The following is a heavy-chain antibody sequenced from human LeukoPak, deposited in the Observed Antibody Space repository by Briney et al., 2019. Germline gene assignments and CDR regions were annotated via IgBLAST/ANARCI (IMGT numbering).Heavy chain of an antibody. V-gene: IGHV3-9*01. CDR3: AKDIIDFWSGGSGVLDY. Sequence: QPGRSLRLSCAASGFTFNDYAMHWVRQAPGKGLEWVSGISWNSGSIGYADSVKGRFTISRDNAKNSLYLQMNSLRAEDTALYYCAKDIIDFWSGGSGVLDYWGQGILVTVSS. J-gene: IGHJ4*02. CDR1: GFTFNDYA. CDR2: ISWNSGSI. D-gene: IGHD3-3*01.